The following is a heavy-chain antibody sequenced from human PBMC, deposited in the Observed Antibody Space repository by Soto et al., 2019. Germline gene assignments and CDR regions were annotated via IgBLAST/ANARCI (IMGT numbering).Heavy chain of an antibody. V-gene: IGHV1-18*01. CDR1: GYTFSSYG. Sequence: QVQLVQSGAEVKKPGASVKVSCKASGYTFSSYGISWVRQAPGQGLEWMGWISAYNGNTNYAQKLQGRVTMTTDASTSTAYMELRSLRSDDTVVYYCARDRFRRGYYYDSSGYYSGYWGQGTLVTVSS. J-gene: IGHJ4*02. CDR2: ISAYNGNT. D-gene: IGHD3-22*01. CDR3: ARDRFRRGYYYDSSGYYSGY.